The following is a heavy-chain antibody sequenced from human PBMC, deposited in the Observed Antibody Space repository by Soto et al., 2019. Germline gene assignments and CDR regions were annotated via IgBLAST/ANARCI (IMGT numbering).Heavy chain of an antibody. Sequence: EVQLVESGGGLVQPGRSLRLSCAASGFTFDDYAMHWVRQAPGKGLEWVSGISWNSGSIDYADSVKGRFTISRDNAKNSLYLQMNSLRAEDTALYYCAKDVYYDSSGSPDYWGQGTLVTVSS. J-gene: IGHJ4*02. CDR3: AKDVYYDSSGSPDY. CDR2: ISWNSGSI. V-gene: IGHV3-9*01. CDR1: GFTFDDYA. D-gene: IGHD3-22*01.